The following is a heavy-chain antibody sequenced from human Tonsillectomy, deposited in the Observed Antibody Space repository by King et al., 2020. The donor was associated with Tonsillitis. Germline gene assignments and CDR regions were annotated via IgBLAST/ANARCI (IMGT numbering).Heavy chain of an antibody. CDR1: GGTFSRYA. Sequence: QLVQSGAEVKKPGSSVKVSCKASGGTFSRYAIRWVRQAPGKGLEWMGRIIPILDIANYAQKFQRRVTITADKSTNTAYMELSSLRSVDTAVYYCARGIAYCCGDCYSTLDYWGQGTLVTVSS. D-gene: IGHD2-21*02. V-gene: IGHV1-69*04. CDR2: IIPILDIA. J-gene: IGHJ4*02. CDR3: ARGIAYCCGDCYSTLDY.